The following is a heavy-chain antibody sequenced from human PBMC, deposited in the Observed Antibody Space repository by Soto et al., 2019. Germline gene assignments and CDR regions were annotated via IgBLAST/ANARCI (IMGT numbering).Heavy chain of an antibody. CDR2: ISSSSSYI. CDR3: XXXXXXXXXXXTIDY. D-gene: IGHD3-3*01. CDR1: GFTFSSYS. J-gene: IGHJ4*02. V-gene: IGHV3-21*01. Sequence: EVQLVESGGGLVKPGGSLRLSCAASGFTFSSYSMNWVRQAPGKXXEXVSSISSSSSYIYYADSVKGRFTISRDNAKNSXXXXXXXXXXXXXXXXXXXXXXXXXXXXXTIDYWGQGTLVTVSS.